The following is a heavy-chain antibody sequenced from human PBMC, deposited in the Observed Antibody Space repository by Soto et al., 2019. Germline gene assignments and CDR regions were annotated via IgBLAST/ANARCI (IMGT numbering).Heavy chain of an antibody. J-gene: IGHJ1*01. CDR3: ANVALQSHFFQH. D-gene: IGHD2-15*01. V-gene: IGHV3-23*01. Sequence: GGSLRLSCAASGFTFSNYAMRWVRQAPGKGLEWVSAISGAGGSTYYADSVKGRFTISRDNSKNTLYLQMNSLRAEDTAIYYCANVALQSHFFQHWGQGTLVTVSS. CDR2: ISGAGGST. CDR1: GFTFSNYA.